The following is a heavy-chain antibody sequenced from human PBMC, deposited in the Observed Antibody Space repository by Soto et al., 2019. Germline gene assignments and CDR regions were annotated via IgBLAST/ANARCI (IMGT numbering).Heavy chain of an antibody. D-gene: IGHD2-15*01. CDR2: INWDGGTT. V-gene: IGHV3-20*04. J-gene: IGHJ6*02. CDR3: ARSRRGGSFYYGMDV. CDR1: GFTFDDYG. Sequence: EVQLVESGGGVVRPGGSLRLSCAASGFTFDDYGMNWVRQAPGKGLEWVSGINWDGGTTGYVDSVKGRFIISRDNAKNSLYLQMNSLRAEDTALYYCARSRRGGSFYYGMDVWGQGTTVTVSS.